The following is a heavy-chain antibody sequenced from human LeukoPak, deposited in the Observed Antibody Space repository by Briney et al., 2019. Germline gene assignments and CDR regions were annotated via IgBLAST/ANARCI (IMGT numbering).Heavy chain of an antibody. V-gene: IGHV1-2*04. J-gene: IGHJ4*02. CDR3: ASVTYTSFDDFDH. CDR1: GYTFTGYY. Sequence: ASVKVSCKASGYTFTGYYMHWVRQAPGQGLEWMGWINPNSGGTNYAQKFQGWVTMTRDTSISTAYMELSRLRSDDTAVYYCASVTYTSFDDFDHWGQGTLVTVSS. CDR2: INPNSGGT. D-gene: IGHD2-2*01.